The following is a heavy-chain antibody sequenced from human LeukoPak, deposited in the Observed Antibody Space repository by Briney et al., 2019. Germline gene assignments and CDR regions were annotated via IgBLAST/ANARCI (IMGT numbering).Heavy chain of an antibody. CDR1: GFTFSSYE. CDR3: AKHMVRGVNFDY. CDR2: ISGSGGST. Sequence: GSLRLSCAASGFTFSSYEMNWVRQAPGKGLEWVSAISGSGGSTYYADSVKGRFTISRDNSKNTLYLQMNSLRAEDTAVYYCAKHMVRGVNFDYWGQGTLVTVSS. J-gene: IGHJ4*02. V-gene: IGHV3-23*01. D-gene: IGHD3-10*01.